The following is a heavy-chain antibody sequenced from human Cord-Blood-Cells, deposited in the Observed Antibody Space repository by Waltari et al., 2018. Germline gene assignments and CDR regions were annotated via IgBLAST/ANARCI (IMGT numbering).Heavy chain of an antibody. CDR2: IDSSGGT. CDR3: ARHEAAAGACDY. CDR1: GGSISISSYY. V-gene: IGHV4-39*01. J-gene: IGHJ4*02. D-gene: IGHD6-13*01. Sequence: QLQLQESGPGLVKPSEPLSLTCTVSGGSISISSYYWGWIRQPPGTGLDWIGGIDSSGGTYYNPSLKGRVTISGDTSKNQFSLKLSFRSGADTGVYYGARHEAAAGACDYWGQGTLVTVSS.